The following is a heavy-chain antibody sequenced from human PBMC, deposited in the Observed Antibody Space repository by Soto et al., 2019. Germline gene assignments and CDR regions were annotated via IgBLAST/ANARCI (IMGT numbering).Heavy chain of an antibody. J-gene: IGHJ6*02. CDR1: GASIRSHY. D-gene: IGHD1-20*01. Sequence: SETLSLTCTVSGASIRSHYWVWIRQPPGKGLEWIGHIYDSGTTNYNPSLRSRVTISVDMTKNHFSLKLTSMTAADTAMYYCAKRGPGSGIFYAMDVWGQGTTVTVSS. CDR2: IYDSGTT. CDR3: AKRGPGSGIFYAMDV. V-gene: IGHV4-59*11.